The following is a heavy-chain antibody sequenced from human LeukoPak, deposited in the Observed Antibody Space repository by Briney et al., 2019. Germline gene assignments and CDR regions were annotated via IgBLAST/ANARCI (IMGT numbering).Heavy chain of an antibody. CDR2: IIPIFGTA. V-gene: IGHV1-69*13. CDR1: GGTFSSYA. Sequence: SVKVSCKASGGTFSSYAISWVRQAPGQGLEWMGGIIPIFGTANYAQKFQGRVTITADESTSTAYMELSSLRSEDTAVYYCAKGYCSSTSCYENNWFDPWGQGTLVTVSS. D-gene: IGHD2-2*01. J-gene: IGHJ5*02. CDR3: AKGYCSSTSCYENNWFDP.